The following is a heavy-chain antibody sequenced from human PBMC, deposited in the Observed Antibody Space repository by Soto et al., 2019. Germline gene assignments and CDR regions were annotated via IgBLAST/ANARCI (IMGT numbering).Heavy chain of an antibody. CDR2: ISGIGGSS. V-gene: IGHV3-23*01. CDR1: GFAFSTYA. D-gene: IGHD6-13*01. Sequence: EVQLLESGGALEHPGGSLRLSCAASGFAFSTYAMTWVRQAPGKGLEWVSVISGIGGSSYYAASVKGRFTISRDNSKNALFLQMTGLRAEDTAVYYCAKVTKRAAAGRYEYYKYGMDVWGQGTTVTVSS. J-gene: IGHJ6*02. CDR3: AKVTKRAAAGRYEYYKYGMDV.